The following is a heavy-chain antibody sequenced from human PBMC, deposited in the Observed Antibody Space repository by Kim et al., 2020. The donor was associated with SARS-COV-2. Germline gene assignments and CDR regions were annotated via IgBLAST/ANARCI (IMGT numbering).Heavy chain of an antibody. Sequence: ASVTGRITLSRDNAKNSLYLQMNSLRAEDTAVYYCARVASGYSYRNAFDIWGQGTMVTVSS. V-gene: IGHV3-11*05. J-gene: IGHJ3*02. D-gene: IGHD5-18*01. CDR3: ARVASGYSYRNAFDI.